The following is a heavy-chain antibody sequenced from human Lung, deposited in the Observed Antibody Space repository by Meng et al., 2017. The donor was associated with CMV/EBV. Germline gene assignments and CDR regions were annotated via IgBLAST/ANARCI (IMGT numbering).Heavy chain of an antibody. V-gene: IGHV4-4*02. J-gene: IGHJ1*01. CDR3: LRGSGGSV. CDR2: IPHRGSS. CDR1: GASITNHNW. Sequence: QVQCRGSGPALVKPSETLSLPCAVSGASITNHNWWAWVRQPPGKGLEWIGEIPHRGSSAYNPSLKSRVSMSIDKSKNQFSLKLTSVTAADTAVYHCLRGSGGSVWGQGTLVTVSS. D-gene: IGHD3-10*01.